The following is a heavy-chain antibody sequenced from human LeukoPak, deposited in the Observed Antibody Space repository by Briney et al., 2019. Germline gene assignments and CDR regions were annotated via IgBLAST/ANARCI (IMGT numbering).Heavy chain of an antibody. V-gene: IGHV3-53*01. D-gene: IGHD3-22*01. CDR1: GFTVGNNW. J-gene: IGHJ6*02. CDR3: ARVHSSGFYGLDV. Sequence: GGSLRLSYAGSGFTVGNNWMTWVRQALGKGLEWVSVIYAGGNTNYADSVKGRFTISRDNSINTLYLQMDGLRAEDTAVYYCARVHSSGFYGLDVWGHGTTVTVSS. CDR2: IYAGGNT.